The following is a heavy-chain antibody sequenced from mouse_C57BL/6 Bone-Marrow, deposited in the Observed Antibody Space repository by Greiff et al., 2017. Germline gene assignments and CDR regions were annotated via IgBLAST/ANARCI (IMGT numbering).Heavy chain of an antibody. CDR1: GYAFSSSW. J-gene: IGHJ2*01. Sequence: VQVVESGPELVKPGASVKISCKASGYAFSSSWMNWVKQRPGKGLEWIGRIYPGDGDTNYNGKFKGKATLTADKSSSTAYMQRSSLTSEDSAVYFCARGLPRDYWGQGTTLTVSS. CDR2: IYPGDGDT. V-gene: IGHV1-82*01. CDR3: ARGLPRDY. D-gene: IGHD2-1*01.